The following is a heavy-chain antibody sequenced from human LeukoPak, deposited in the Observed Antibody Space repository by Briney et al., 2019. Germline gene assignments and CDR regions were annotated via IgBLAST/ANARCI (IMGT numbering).Heavy chain of an antibody. Sequence: GGSLRLSCAASGFTFSSYEMNWVRQAPGKGLEWVSYISSSGSTIYYADSVKGRFTISRDNAKNSLYLQMNSLRAEDTALYYCARSSMAADINWGQGTLVTVSS. V-gene: IGHV3-48*03. CDR2: ISSSGSTI. CDR3: ARSSMAADIN. CDR1: GFTFSSYE. D-gene: IGHD6-13*01. J-gene: IGHJ4*02.